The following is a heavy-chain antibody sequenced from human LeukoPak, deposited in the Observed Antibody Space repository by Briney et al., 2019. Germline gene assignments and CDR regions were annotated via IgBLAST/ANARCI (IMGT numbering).Heavy chain of an antibody. D-gene: IGHD3-10*01. CDR3: AKGRYFGEHYFDY. J-gene: IGHJ4*02. Sequence: GGSLRLSCAASGFTFSGYAMTWVRQAPGKGLEWVSTISGSGSSTYYADSMKGRFTISRDNSNNTLYLQMNNLRAEDTAVYYCAKGRYFGEHYFDYWGQGTLVTVSS. CDR2: ISGSGSST. V-gene: IGHV3-23*01. CDR1: GFTFSGYA.